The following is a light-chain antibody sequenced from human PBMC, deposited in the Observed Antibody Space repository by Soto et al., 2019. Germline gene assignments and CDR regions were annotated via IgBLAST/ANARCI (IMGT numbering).Light chain of an antibody. CDR1: SSNIGAGYD. CDR2: ANN. Sequence: QSLLTQPPSVSGAPGQRVTISCTGSSSNIGAGYDVHWYQQFPGTAPRLLIYANNNRPSGVPDRFSGSKSGTSASLAITGLQADDEAEYYCQSYDFGVSAQNYVVGNGTKVTV. J-gene: IGLJ1*01. V-gene: IGLV1-40*01. CDR3: QSYDFGVSAQNYV.